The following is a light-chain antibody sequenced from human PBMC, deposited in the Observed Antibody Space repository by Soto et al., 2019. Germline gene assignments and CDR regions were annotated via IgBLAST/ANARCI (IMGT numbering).Light chain of an antibody. Sequence: DIVMTQSPDSLAVSLGERATIKCKSSQSILYSSNNKNYLAWYQQKPGQPPKLLIYWASTRESGVPDRFSGSGYGTDFTLTISSLQAEDVAVYYCQQYYTIPQTFGQGTKVEIK. V-gene: IGKV4-1*01. J-gene: IGKJ1*01. CDR2: WAS. CDR3: QQYYTIPQT. CDR1: QSILYSSNNKNY.